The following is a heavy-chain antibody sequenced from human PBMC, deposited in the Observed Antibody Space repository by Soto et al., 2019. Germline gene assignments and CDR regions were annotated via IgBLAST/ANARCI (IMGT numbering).Heavy chain of an antibody. Sequence: QVQLQESGPGLVKPSETLPLMCTVSGGSISSYYWSWIRQPPGKGLEWIGYIYYSGSTNYNPSLKSRVTISVDTSKNQFSLKVSSVTAADTAVYYGARERRDGYKHYFDYWGQGTLVTVSS. D-gene: IGHD5-12*01. CDR3: ARERRDGYKHYFDY. CDR2: IYYSGST. CDR1: GGSISSYY. V-gene: IGHV4-59*01. J-gene: IGHJ4*02.